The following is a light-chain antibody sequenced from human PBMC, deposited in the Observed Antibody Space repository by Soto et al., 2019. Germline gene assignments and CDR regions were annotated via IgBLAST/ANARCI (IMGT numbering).Light chain of an antibody. Sequence: EIVLTQSPGTLSLSPGERATLSCRASQSVSSSNLAWYQQKPGQAPRLVIHSASNRATGIPDRFSGGGSGTDFSLTVSRLEPEDFAVYYCQQYGTSEITFGQGTRLEIK. CDR1: QSVSSSN. CDR2: SAS. J-gene: IGKJ5*01. V-gene: IGKV3-20*01. CDR3: QQYGTSEIT.